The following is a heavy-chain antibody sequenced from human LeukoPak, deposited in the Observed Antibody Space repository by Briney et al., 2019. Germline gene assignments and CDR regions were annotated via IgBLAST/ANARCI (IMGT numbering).Heavy chain of an antibody. CDR2: ISYDGSNK. Sequence: GGSVRLSCAASGFTFSNYAMHWVRQAPGKGLEWVALISYDGSNKCYADCVKGRFTISSDNSKNTLYLQMNSLRGEDTAVYYCARGAPRNYDFWSGPFAYWGQGSLVTVSS. V-gene: IGHV3-30-3*01. D-gene: IGHD3-3*01. J-gene: IGHJ4*02. CDR1: GFTFSNYA. CDR3: ARGAPRNYDFWSGPFAY.